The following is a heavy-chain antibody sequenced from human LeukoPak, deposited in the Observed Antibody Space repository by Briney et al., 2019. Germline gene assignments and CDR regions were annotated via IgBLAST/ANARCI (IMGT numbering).Heavy chain of an antibody. Sequence: ASVKVSCKASGYSFTSYWIGWVRQMPGKGLEWMGIIYPGDSDTRYSPSFQGQVTISADKSISTAYLQWSSLKASDTAMYYCARGGEDYDSSGYADYWGQGTLVTVSS. D-gene: IGHD3-22*01. CDR1: GYSFTSYW. J-gene: IGHJ4*02. CDR2: IYPGDSDT. CDR3: ARGGEDYDSSGYADY. V-gene: IGHV5-51*01.